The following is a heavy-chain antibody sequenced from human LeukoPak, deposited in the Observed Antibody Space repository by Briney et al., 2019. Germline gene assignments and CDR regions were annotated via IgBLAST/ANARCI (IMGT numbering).Heavy chain of an antibody. V-gene: IGHV3-23*01. CDR2: INNSGGST. D-gene: IGHD5-18*01. CDR1: GFTFSSYA. Sequence: GGSLRLSCAASGFTFSSYAMSWVRQAPGKGLEWVSGINNSGGSTYSADSVKGRFTISRDNSKNTLYLQMNSLRAEDTAIYYCAKRAGWQVWSALDYWGQGTLVTVSS. J-gene: IGHJ4*02. CDR3: AKRAGWQVWSALDY.